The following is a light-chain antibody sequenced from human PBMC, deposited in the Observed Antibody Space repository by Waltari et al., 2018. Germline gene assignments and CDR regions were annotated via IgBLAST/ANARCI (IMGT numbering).Light chain of an antibody. Sequence: DIQMTQSPSSLSASVGARVTISCRASQTISIYLNWFQQKPGKAPKLLIYAASSLQSGVPSRFSVSGSGTDFTLTISSLQPEDFATYYCQHSYSTPPFTFGPGTKVDIK. CDR3: QHSYSTPPFT. J-gene: IGKJ3*01. CDR2: AAS. V-gene: IGKV1-39*01. CDR1: QTISIY.